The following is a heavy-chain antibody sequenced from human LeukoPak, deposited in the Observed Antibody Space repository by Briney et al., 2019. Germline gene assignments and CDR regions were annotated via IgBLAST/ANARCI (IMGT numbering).Heavy chain of an antibody. CDR1: GGIFSSYA. CDR2: IIPIFGTA. J-gene: IGHJ4*02. CDR3: ARVAHDYYFDY. D-gene: IGHD1-1*01. Sequence: SVKVSCKASGGIFSSYAISWVRQAPGQGLEWMGGIIPIFGTANYAQKFRGRVTITADESTSTAYMELSSLRSEDTAVYYCARVAHDYYFDYWGQGTLVTVSS. V-gene: IGHV1-69*01.